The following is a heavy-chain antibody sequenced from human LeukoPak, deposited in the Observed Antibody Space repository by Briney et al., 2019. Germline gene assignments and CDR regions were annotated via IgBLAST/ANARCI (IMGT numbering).Heavy chain of an antibody. Sequence: GGSLRLSCVASEFTFSNYWTHWVRQAPGRGLVWVSRINSDGTSTIYAGSVKGRFTISRDNAKNTLYLQMNSLRAEDTAVYYCARENGANRRALDVWGPGTRATVSS. J-gene: IGHJ3*01. D-gene: IGHD4/OR15-4a*01. CDR2: INSDGTST. CDR1: EFTFSNYW. V-gene: IGHV3-74*01. CDR3: ARENGANRRALDV.